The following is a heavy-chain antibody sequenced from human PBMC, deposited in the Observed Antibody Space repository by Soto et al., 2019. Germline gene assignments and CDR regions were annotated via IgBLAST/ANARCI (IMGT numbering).Heavy chain of an antibody. CDR1: GFTFSSYW. CDR3: ARAGYYDFWSGYHHGMDV. V-gene: IGHV3-74*01. CDR2: INSDGSST. Sequence: EVPLVESGGGLAQPGGSLRLSCAASGFTFSSYWMHWVRQAPGMGLVWVSRINSDGSSTNSADSVKGRFTISRDNAKNTLYLQMNSLRAEDTAVYYCARAGYYDFWSGYHHGMDVWGQGTTVTVSS. J-gene: IGHJ6*02. D-gene: IGHD3-3*01.